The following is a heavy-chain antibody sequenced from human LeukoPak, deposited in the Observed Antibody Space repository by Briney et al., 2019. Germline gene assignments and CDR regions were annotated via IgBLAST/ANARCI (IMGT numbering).Heavy chain of an antibody. J-gene: IGHJ4*02. Sequence: PGGSLRLSCAASGFTFSSYGMHWVRQAPGKGLEWVAVISYDGSNKYYADSVKGRFTISRDNSKNTLYLQMNSLRAEDTAVYYCAPLGAPSSGWYGYWGQGTLVTVSS. V-gene: IGHV3-30*03. CDR1: GFTFSSYG. D-gene: IGHD6-19*01. CDR3: APLGAPSSGWYGY. CDR2: ISYDGSNK.